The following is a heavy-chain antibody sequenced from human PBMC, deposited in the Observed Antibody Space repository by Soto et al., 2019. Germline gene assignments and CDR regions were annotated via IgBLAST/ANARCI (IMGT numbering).Heavy chain of an antibody. V-gene: IGHV3-7*05. CDR1: GFTFSNFW. CDR3: ARDVI. J-gene: IGHJ4*02. Sequence: EVQLVESGGGLVQPGGSLRLSCAASGFTFSNFWMSWVRQAPGKGLEWVAAIKEDGSEKNYVDSVRGRFTISRDNAKTSLYLQMNSLRADDTAVYYCARDVIWGQGSLVSVSS. CDR2: IKEDGSEK.